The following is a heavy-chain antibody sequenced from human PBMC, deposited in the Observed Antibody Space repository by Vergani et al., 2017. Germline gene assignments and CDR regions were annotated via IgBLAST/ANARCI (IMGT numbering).Heavy chain of an antibody. J-gene: IGHJ3*02. Sequence: QVQLVESGGGVVQPGRSLRLSCAASGFTFSDHYMSWVRQAPGKGLEWISYMSSGDSIYYADSVKGRFTVSRDNTKNTLYLQMNSLRAEDTAVYYCARDHRDYNNYPGTFDIWGQGSMVTVSS. CDR1: GFTFSDHY. CDR2: MSSGDSI. D-gene: IGHD5-24*01. V-gene: IGHV3-11*04. CDR3: ARDHRDYNNYPGTFDI.